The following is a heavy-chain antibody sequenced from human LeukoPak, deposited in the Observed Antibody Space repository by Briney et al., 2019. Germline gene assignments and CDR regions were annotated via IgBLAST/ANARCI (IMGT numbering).Heavy chain of an antibody. D-gene: IGHD3-3*01. Sequence: PSETLSLTCTVSGGSISSSSYYWGWIRQPPGKGLEWIGSIYYSGSTYYNPSLKSRVNISVYTAKNQFSLKLSSVTAADTAVYYCARSRITDFWGGRTVDYWGQGTLVTVSS. V-gene: IGHV4-39*01. CDR3: ARSRITDFWGGRTVDY. J-gene: IGHJ4*02. CDR2: IYYSGST. CDR1: GGSISSSSYY.